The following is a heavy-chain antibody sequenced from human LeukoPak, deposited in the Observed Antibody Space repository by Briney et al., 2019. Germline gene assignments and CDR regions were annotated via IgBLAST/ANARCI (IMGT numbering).Heavy chain of an antibody. J-gene: IGHJ4*02. Sequence: PGGSLRLSCAASGFSFSSYGIHWVRQAPGKGLEWLAVIWYDGSNKYYADSVKGRFTISRDNSKNTLYLQMNSLRAEDTAVYYCARDNYDFWSGYYTNAFDYWGQGTLVTVSS. CDR1: GFSFSSYG. V-gene: IGHV3-33*01. CDR2: IWYDGSNK. D-gene: IGHD3-3*01. CDR3: ARDNYDFWSGYYTNAFDY.